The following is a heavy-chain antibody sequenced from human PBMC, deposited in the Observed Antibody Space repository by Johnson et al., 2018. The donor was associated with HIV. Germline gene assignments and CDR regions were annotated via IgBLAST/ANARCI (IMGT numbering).Heavy chain of an antibody. Sequence: VQLVESGGVVVQPGGSLRISCAASGFAFDDYTMHWVRQAPEKGLEWVSGISWNSGSIGYADSVKGRFTISRDNAKNSLYLQMNSLRAEDTALYYCAKASPGGAFDIWGQGTMVTVSS. CDR2: ISWNSGSI. CDR3: AKASPGGAFDI. CDR1: GFAFDDYT. J-gene: IGHJ3*02. V-gene: IGHV3-9*01. D-gene: IGHD4-23*01.